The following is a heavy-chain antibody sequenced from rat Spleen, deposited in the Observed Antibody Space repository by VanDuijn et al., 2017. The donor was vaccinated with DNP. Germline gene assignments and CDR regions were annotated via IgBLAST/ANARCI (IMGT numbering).Heavy chain of an antibody. CDR1: GFSLTTYG. CDR3: SKDSYGYNFDY. Sequence: QVQLKESGPGLVHPSQTLSLTCTVSGFSLTTYGVAWVRQPPGKGLEWIAAISSGGDTHYNSALKSRLSISRDISESQVFLKVNSLQTEDTAIYCCSKDSYGYNFDYWGQGVMVTVSS. D-gene: IGHD1-6*01. J-gene: IGHJ2*01. V-gene: IGHV2S12*01. CDR2: ISSGGDT.